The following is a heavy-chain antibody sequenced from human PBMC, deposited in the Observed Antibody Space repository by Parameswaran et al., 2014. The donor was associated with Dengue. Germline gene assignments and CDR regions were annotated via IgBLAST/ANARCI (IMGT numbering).Heavy chain of an antibody. D-gene: IGHD3-3*01. V-gene: IGHV3-23*01. CDR2: ISGSGGST. Sequence: RWIRQPPGKGLEWVSAISGSGGSTYYADSVKGRFTISRDNSKNTLYLQMNSLRAEDTAVYYCAKNKDYDFWSGYQNWFDPWGQGTLVTVSS. J-gene: IGHJ5*02. CDR3: AKNKDYDFWSGYQNWFDP.